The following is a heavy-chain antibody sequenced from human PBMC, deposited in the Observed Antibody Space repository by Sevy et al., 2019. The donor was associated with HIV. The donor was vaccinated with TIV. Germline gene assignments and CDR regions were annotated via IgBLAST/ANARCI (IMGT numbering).Heavy chain of an antibody. D-gene: IGHD3-22*01. CDR3: ARGVPLRSFRWLKKKKDPPYFDS. J-gene: IGHJ4*02. CDR2: IYYSETT. Sequence: SETLSLTCSVSGDSITQYYWSWIRQPPGKGLEWIAYIYYSETTDYNPSLKSRIAISVDTSKNQFSLRLNSVTAADTAVYYCARGVPLRSFRWLKKKKDPPYFDSWGQGTLVTVSS. V-gene: IGHV4-59*01. CDR1: GDSITQYY.